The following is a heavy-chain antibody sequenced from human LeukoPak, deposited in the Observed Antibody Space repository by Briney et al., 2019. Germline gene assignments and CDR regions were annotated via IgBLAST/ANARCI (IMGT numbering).Heavy chain of an antibody. Sequence: GALRLSCAASGFTFSSYAMSWVRQAPGKGLEWVSSISSSSSYIYYADSVKGRFTISRDNAKNSLYLQMNSLRAEDTAVYYCAREPYSSSYYFDYWGQGTLVTVSS. D-gene: IGHD6-6*01. CDR1: GFTFSSYA. J-gene: IGHJ4*02. V-gene: IGHV3-21*01. CDR2: ISSSSSYI. CDR3: AREPYSSSYYFDY.